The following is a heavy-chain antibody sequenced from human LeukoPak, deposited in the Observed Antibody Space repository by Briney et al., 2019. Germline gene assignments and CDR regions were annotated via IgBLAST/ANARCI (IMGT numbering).Heavy chain of an antibody. J-gene: IGHJ6*02. D-gene: IGHD2-15*01. Sequence: GRSLRLSCAASGFTFSSYAMHWVRQAPGKGLEWVAVISYDGSNKYYADSVKGRFTISRDNSKNTLYLQMNSLRAEDTAVYYCARGYCSGGSCYSAPYYYYGMDVWGQGTTVTVSS. CDR3: ARGYCSGGSCYSAPYYYYGMDV. CDR2: ISYDGSNK. CDR1: GFTFSSYA. V-gene: IGHV3-30-3*01.